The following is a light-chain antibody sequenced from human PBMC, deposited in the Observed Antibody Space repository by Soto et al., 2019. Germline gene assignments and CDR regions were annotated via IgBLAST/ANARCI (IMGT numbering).Light chain of an antibody. V-gene: IGKV1-27*01. CDR3: QNYDSAPIT. CDR2: AAS. CDR1: QGISNF. J-gene: IGKJ5*01. Sequence: DIQMTQSPSPLSASVGNRVSITCRASQGISNFLAWYQQKPGKAPKVLIYAASTLQPGVPSRFSGSGSGTDFTLTINSLQPDDIATYYCQNYDSAPITFGQGTRLEIK.